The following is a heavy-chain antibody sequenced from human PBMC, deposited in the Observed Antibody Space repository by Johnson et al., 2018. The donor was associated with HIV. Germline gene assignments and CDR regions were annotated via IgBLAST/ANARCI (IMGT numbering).Heavy chain of an antibody. V-gene: IGHV3-20*04. J-gene: IGHJ3*02. D-gene: IGHD3-3*01. CDR1: GFTFSSYA. CDR2: INWNGGST. Sequence: VQLVESGGGLVQPGGSLRLSCAASGFTFSSYAMHWVRQAPGKGLEWVSGINWNGGSTGYADSVQGRLTISRDNAKNSLYLQMNSLRAEDTAVYYCAARPGVEGAFDIWGQGTMVTVSS. CDR3: AARPGVEGAFDI.